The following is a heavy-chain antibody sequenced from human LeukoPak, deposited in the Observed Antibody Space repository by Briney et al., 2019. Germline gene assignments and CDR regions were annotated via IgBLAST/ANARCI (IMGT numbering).Heavy chain of an antibody. CDR2: ISDSGAYT. Sequence: PGGSLRLSCAASGFTFSSHAMTWVRQDPGKGLEWVTAISDSGAYTHYADSVKGRFIISRDNSKNTLYLQMNSLRAEDTAVYYCAKEFYYDSSGFPSLYFDFWGQGTLVTVSS. D-gene: IGHD3-22*01. V-gene: IGHV3-23*01. CDR1: GFTFSSHA. J-gene: IGHJ4*02. CDR3: AKEFYYDSSGFPSLYFDF.